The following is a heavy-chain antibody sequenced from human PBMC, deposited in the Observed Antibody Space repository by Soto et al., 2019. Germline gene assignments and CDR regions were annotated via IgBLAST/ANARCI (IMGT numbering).Heavy chain of an antibody. D-gene: IGHD3-22*01. J-gene: IGHJ3*02. Sequence: SETLSLTCAVYGGSFSGYYWSWIRQPPGKGLEWIGEINHSGSTNYNPSLKSRVTISIDTSNKQFSLKLSSVTAADTVVYYCARGGEGGGYDVFDIWGKGKMVTVSS. V-gene: IGHV4-34*01. CDR1: GGSFSGYY. CDR3: ARGGEGGGYDVFDI. CDR2: INHSGST.